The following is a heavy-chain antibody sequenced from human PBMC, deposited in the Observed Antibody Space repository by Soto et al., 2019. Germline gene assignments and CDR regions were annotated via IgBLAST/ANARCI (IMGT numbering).Heavy chain of an antibody. D-gene: IGHD2-15*01. Sequence: GGSLRLSCAASGFTFDDYTMHWVRQAPGKGLEWVSLICWDGGSTYYAVSVKGRFTISRDNSKNSLYLQMNSLRTEDTALYYCAKDTWLGYCSGGSCYSGMDVWGQGTTVTVSS. CDR1: GFTFDDYT. CDR2: ICWDGGST. J-gene: IGHJ6*02. V-gene: IGHV3-43*01. CDR3: AKDTWLGYCSGGSCYSGMDV.